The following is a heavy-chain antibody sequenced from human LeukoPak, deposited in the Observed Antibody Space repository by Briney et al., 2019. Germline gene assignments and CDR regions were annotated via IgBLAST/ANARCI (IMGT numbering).Heavy chain of an antibody. Sequence: SGTLSLTCGVSGGSITTTNWWSWFRQPPGQGLEWMGEIHLSGRTNYNPSLNSRVTLALDTSKNHFSLKLSSVTAADTAVYYCTKSYSDRWYDAFDIWGQGTTVTVSS. J-gene: IGHJ3*02. CDR1: GGSITTTNW. CDR2: IHLSGRT. CDR3: TKSYSDRWYDAFDI. V-gene: IGHV4-4*02. D-gene: IGHD2-15*01.